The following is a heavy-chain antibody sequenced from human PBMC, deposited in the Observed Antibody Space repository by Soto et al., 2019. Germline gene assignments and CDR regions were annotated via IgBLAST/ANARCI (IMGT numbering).Heavy chain of an antibody. V-gene: IGHV4-34*01. Sequence: QVQLQQWGAGLLKPSETLSLTCAVYGGSFSGYQWSWIRQTPGKGLEWIGEINDSGNINYNPSLKRRVTILLDTPKKPISRKLRSVIAADSAVYYCARGLILWFGEVSRRGGYYYYMDVWGKGTTVTVSS. CDR1: GGSFSGYQ. CDR3: ARGLILWFGEVSRRGGYYYYMDV. CDR2: INDSGNI. J-gene: IGHJ6*03. D-gene: IGHD3-10*01.